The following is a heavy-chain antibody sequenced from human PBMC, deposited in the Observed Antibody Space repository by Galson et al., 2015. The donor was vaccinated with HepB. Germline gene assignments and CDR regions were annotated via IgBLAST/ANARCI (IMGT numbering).Heavy chain of an antibody. Sequence: SVKVSCKASGYTFTSYAMHWVRQAPGQRLEWMGWINTGNGNTKYSQKFQGRVTITRDTSASTAYMELSSLRSEDTAVYYCARSSYDSSGYYSRYFDYWGQGTLVTVSS. J-gene: IGHJ4*02. CDR3: ARSSYDSSGYYSRYFDY. CDR1: GYTFTSYA. D-gene: IGHD3-22*01. CDR2: INTGNGNT. V-gene: IGHV1-3*04.